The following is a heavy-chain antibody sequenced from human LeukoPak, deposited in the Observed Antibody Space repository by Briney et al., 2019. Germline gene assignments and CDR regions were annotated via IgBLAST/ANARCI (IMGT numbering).Heavy chain of an antibody. CDR2: ISAYNGNT. J-gene: IGHJ6*02. V-gene: IGHV1-18*01. Sequence: GASVKVSCKASGYTFTSYGISWARQAPGQGLEWMGWISAYNGNTNYAQKLQGRVTMTTDTSTSTAYMELRSLRSDDTAVYYCARDYYDSSGQYGMDVWGQGTTVTVSS. D-gene: IGHD3-22*01. CDR1: GYTFTSYG. CDR3: ARDYYDSSGQYGMDV.